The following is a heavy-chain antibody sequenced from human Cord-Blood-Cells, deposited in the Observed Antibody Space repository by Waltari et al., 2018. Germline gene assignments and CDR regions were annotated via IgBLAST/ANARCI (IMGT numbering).Heavy chain of an antibody. CDR1: GYTFTGYY. CDR2: INPTRGGT. Sequence: QVQLVQSGAEVKKPGASVKVSCKASGYTFTGYYMHWVRQAPVQGLEWIGWINPTRGGTHYAQKFPGRVTMTRDTSISTAYMELSRLRSDDTAVYYCARDLYYYGSGSYYNWYFDLWGRGTLVTVSS. V-gene: IGHV1-2*02. CDR3: ARDLYYYGSGSYYNWYFDL. J-gene: IGHJ2*01. D-gene: IGHD3-10*01.